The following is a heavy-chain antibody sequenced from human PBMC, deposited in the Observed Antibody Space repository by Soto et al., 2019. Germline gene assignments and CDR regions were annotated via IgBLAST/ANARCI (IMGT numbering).Heavy chain of an antibody. CDR3: VRDYLLTGFDP. V-gene: IGHV4-59*01. J-gene: IGHJ5*02. CDR2: VYYNGST. Sequence: LSLTCTVSGGSISNYYWTWVRQPPGKGLEWIGYVYYNGSTNYNPSLESRVTISIDASKNQFSLKMKSVTAADTAVYYCVRDYLLTGFDPWGQGALVTVSS. D-gene: IGHD3-9*01. CDR1: GGSISNYY.